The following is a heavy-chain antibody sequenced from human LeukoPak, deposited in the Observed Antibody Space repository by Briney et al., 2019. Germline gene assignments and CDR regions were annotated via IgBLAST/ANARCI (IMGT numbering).Heavy chain of an antibody. CDR3: AKDGGDYHYDILTGYLYY. D-gene: IGHD3-9*01. Sequence: GGSLRLSCAASGFTFSSYAMSWVCQAPGKGLEWVSAISGSGGSTYYADSVKGRVTISRDNSKNTLYLQMNSLRAEDTAVYFCAKDGGDYHYDILTGYLYYWGQGTLVTVSS. V-gene: IGHV3-23*01. CDR1: GFTFSSYA. J-gene: IGHJ4*02. CDR2: ISGSGGST.